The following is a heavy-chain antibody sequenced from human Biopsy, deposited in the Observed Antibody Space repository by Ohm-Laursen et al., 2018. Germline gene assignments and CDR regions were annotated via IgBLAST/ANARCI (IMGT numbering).Heavy chain of an antibody. J-gene: IGHJ4*02. Sequence: SQTLSLTCTVSGGSISSYYWNWIRQPAGKGLEWIGRIYTSGSTNFNPSLRSRVTMSIDTSRNQFSLKLSSVTAADTAVYYCATTTMDTSGWFGNYFDSWGQGTLVTVSA. V-gene: IGHV4-4*07. CDR1: GGSISSYY. CDR2: IYTSGST. CDR3: ATTTMDTSGWFGNYFDS. D-gene: IGHD6-19*01.